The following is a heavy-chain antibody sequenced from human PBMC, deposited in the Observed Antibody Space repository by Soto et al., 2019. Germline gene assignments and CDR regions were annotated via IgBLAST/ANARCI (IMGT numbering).Heavy chain of an antibody. CDR2: ISGSGGST. D-gene: IGHD2-8*01. V-gene: IGHV3-23*01. J-gene: IGHJ4*02. CDR1: GFTFSIYA. Sequence: GSLRLSCSASGFTFSIYAMSWVRQAPGKGLEWVSAISGSGGSTYYADSVKGRFTISRDNSKNTLYLQMNSLRAEDTAVYYCANRNGVYDYWGQGTLVTVSS. CDR3: ANRNGVYDY.